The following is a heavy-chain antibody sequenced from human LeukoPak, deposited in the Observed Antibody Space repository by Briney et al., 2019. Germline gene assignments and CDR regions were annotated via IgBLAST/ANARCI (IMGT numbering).Heavy chain of an antibody. CDR2: IYYSGST. J-gene: IGHJ3*02. V-gene: IGHV4-39*07. CDR3: ARDDMPYYYDSSGYSDAFDI. D-gene: IGHD3-22*01. Sequence: SETLFLTCTVSGGSISSSSYYWGWIRQPPGKGLEWIGSIYYSGSTYYNPSLKGRVTISVDTSKDQFSLKLSSVTAADTAVYYCARDDMPYYYDSSGYSDAFDIWGQGTMVTVSS. CDR1: GGSISSSSYY.